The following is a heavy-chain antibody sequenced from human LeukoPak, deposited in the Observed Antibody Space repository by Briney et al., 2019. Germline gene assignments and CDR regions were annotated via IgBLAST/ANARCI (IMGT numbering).Heavy chain of an antibody. V-gene: IGHV3-30*02. Sequence: PGGSLRLSCAASGFTFSSYGMHWVRQAPGKGLEWVAFIRYDGSNKYYADSVKGRFTISRDNSKNTLYLQMNSLRAEDTAVYYCAKDLNIVVVPAASKGDYWGQGTLVTVSS. CDR3: AKDLNIVVVPAASKGDY. J-gene: IGHJ4*02. CDR2: IRYDGSNK. D-gene: IGHD2-2*01. CDR1: GFTFSSYG.